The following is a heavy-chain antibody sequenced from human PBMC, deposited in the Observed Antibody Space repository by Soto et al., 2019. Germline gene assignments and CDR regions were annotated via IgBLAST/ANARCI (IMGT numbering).Heavy chain of an antibody. D-gene: IGHD3-10*01. CDR3: ARVVRGVVNWFDP. Sequence: HLVQSGPEVKRPGASITVSCKTSGDTFANFGLSWVRQAPGQGLEWMGWIATYNNNKNYAQKFQGRLTLTTDTSTSTAYMELESLGHDDTAVYYCARVVRGVVNWFDPWGQGTLVTVSS. J-gene: IGHJ5*02. CDR2: IATYNNNK. CDR1: GDTFANFG. V-gene: IGHV1-18*01.